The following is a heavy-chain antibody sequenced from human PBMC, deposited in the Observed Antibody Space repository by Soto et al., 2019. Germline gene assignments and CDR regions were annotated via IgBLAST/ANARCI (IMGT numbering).Heavy chain of an antibody. CDR3: ARGYPGYCSGGTCYWFDP. D-gene: IGHD2-15*01. J-gene: IGHJ5*02. CDR1: GFSFSSYS. V-gene: IGHV3-21*01. CDR2: ISSSASHI. Sequence: EVQLVESGGGLVKPGGSLRLSCAASGFSFSSYSMNWVRQAPGKGLEWVSSISSSASHINYADSVKGRFTISRDNAKKSLDLQMNSLSAEDTAVYYGARGYPGYCSGGTCYWFDPWGEGTLVTVSS.